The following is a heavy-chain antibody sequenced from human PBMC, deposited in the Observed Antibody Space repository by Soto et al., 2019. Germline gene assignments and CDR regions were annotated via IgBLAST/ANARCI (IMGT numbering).Heavy chain of an antibody. D-gene: IGHD3-9*01. CDR2: IYYSGST. V-gene: IGHV4-59*01. J-gene: IGHJ4*02. Sequence: SETLSLTCTVSGGSISSYYWSWIRQPPGKGLEWIGYIYYSGSTTYNPSLKSRVTISLHTSNNQFSLDLNSVTAADTAVYYCARARNFLTGTYKGGFYYFDYWGQGTLVTVSS. CDR3: ARARNFLTGTYKGGFYYFDY. CDR1: GGSISSYY.